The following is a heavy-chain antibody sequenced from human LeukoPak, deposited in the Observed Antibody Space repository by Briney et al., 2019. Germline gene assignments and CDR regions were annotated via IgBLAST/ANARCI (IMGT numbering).Heavy chain of an antibody. J-gene: IGHJ4*02. D-gene: IGHD5-18*01. CDR2: IGANGGST. CDR1: GFTSSSYA. Sequence: PGGSLRLSCAASGFTSSSYAMSWVRQAPGKGLEWVSAIGANGGSTYYADSVKGRFTISRDNSKNTLFVQMNSLRAADTAVYYCAKSRDTAMGMIDYWGQGTLVTVSS. CDR3: AKSRDTAMGMIDY. V-gene: IGHV3-23*01.